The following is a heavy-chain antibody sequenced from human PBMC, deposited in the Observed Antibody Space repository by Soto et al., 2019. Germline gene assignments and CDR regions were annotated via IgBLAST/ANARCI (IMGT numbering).Heavy chain of an antibody. J-gene: IGHJ4*02. D-gene: IGHD2-8*01. CDR1: GFTFDDYA. V-gene: IGHV3-9*01. Sequence: GGSLRLSCAASGFTFDDYAMHWVRQAPGKGLEWVSGISWNSGSIGYADSVKGRFTISRDNAKNSLYLQMNSLRAEDTAVYYCASGTNGAFFVYWGQGILVTVSS. CDR3: ASGTNGAFFVY. CDR2: ISWNSGSI.